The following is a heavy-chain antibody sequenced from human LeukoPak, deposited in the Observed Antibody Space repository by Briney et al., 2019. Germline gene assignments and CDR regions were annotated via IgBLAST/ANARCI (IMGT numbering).Heavy chain of an antibody. V-gene: IGHV1-69*13. CDR3: ARDSSEFRSLLFH. D-gene: IGHD1-14*01. CDR1: GGTFSRHS. Sequence: SVKVSCKASGGTFSRHSISWVRQSPGQGLEWMGGITPMFGTSNYAQKFQGRVTITADESTSTAYTELSSLRSEDTAVYYCARDSSEFRSLLFHWGQGTLVTVSS. CDR2: ITPMFGTS. J-gene: IGHJ1*01.